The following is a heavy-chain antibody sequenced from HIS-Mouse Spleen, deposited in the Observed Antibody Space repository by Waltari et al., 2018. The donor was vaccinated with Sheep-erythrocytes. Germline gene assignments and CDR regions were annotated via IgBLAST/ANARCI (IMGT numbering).Heavy chain of an antibody. CDR2: INSDGSST. Sequence: EVQLVESGGGLVQPGGSLRLSCAASGLTFSCYWRHWVRQAPGKGLVWVSRINSDGSSTSYADSVKGRFTISRDNAKNTLYLQMNSLRAEDTAVYYCAREKEWELSFDYWGQGTLGTVSS. CDR3: AREKEWELSFDY. V-gene: IGHV3-74*01. D-gene: IGHD1-26*01. CDR1: GLTFSCYW. J-gene: IGHJ4*02.